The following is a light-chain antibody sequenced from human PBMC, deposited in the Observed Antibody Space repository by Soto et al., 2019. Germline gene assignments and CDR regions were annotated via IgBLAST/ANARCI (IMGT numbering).Light chain of an antibody. J-gene: IGKJ5*01. CDR3: MQATQLRT. CDR2: KVS. Sequence: EIVLTQTPLLSPVTLGQPASISCRSSRSLVASDGNAYLTWLHQRPGQPPRPLTYKVSQRLSGVRDRFSGRGAGTDFTLHISRVEAEDVGTYFCMQATQLRTFGQGTRLEIK. CDR1: RSLVASDGNAY. V-gene: IGKV2-24*01.